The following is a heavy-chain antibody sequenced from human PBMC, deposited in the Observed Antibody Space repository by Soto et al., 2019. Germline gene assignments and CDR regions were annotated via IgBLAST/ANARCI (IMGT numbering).Heavy chain of an antibody. CDR3: ARGAIAAAGTHDY. CDR2: IRQDGTEK. CDR1: GFTLSTYW. D-gene: IGHD6-13*01. V-gene: IGHV3-7*01. J-gene: IGHJ4*02. Sequence: GGSLRLSCAASGFTLSTYWMNWVRQAPGKGLEWVANIRQDGTEKYYVDSVKGRFTISRDNAKNSLYLQMDSLRVEDTALYYCARGAIAAAGTHDYWGQGDLVTVSS.